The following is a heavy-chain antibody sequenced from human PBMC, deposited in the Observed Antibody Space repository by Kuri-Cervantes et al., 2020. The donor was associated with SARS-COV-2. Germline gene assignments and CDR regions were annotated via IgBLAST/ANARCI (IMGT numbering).Heavy chain of an antibody. CDR1: GYSISSGYY. CDR3: ARGVWLRGYFDY. D-gene: IGHD5-18*01. J-gene: IGHJ4*02. Sequence: SETLSLSCTVSGYSISSGYYWGWIRQPPGKGLEWIGSIYHRGSTYYNPSLKSRVTISVDTSKNQFSLKLSSVTAADTAVYYCARGVWLRGYFDYWGQGTLVTVSS. CDR2: IYHRGST. V-gene: IGHV4-38-2*02.